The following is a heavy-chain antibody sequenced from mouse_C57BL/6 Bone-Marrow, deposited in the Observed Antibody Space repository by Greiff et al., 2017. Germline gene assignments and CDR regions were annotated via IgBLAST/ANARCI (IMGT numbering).Heavy chain of an antibody. V-gene: IGHV1-7*01. CDR3: ARSGSLVLFDD. CDR1: GYTFTSSW. J-gene: IGHJ2*01. Sequence: QVQLQQSGAELAKPGASVKLSCKASGYTFTSSWMHWVKQRPGQGLEWIGYINPSSGYTKYNQQFKDKATLTADKSSSTADMQRISLTYADSAVYYCARSGSLVLFDDWGQGTTLTVSS. D-gene: IGHD6-1*01. CDR2: INPSSGYT.